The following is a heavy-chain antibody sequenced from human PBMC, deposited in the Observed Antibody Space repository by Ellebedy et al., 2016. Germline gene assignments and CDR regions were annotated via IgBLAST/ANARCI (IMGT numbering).Heavy chain of an antibody. D-gene: IGHD2-21*02. Sequence: GGSLRLXXAASGFNFRNYAMYWVRQAPGKGLEWVAGVSSYGTIKKYADSVRGRLIISRDRSKNTLFLQMNALRPDDTAVYFCARRGEINCAGDCYSWGFDYWGQGTLVTVTP. J-gene: IGHJ4*02. CDR2: VSSYGTIK. CDR1: GFNFRNYA. CDR3: ARRGEINCAGDCYSWGFDY. V-gene: IGHV3-30*03.